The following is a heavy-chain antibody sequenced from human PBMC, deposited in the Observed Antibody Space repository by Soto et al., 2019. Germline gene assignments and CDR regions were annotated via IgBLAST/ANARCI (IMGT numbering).Heavy chain of an antibody. CDR2: INHSGST. D-gene: IGHD3-3*01. CDR3: ARGKDDFRRPHYFDY. Sequence: PSETLSLTCAVYGGSFSGYYWSWIRQPPGKGLEWIGEINHSGSTNYNPSLKSRVTISVDTSKNQFSLKLSSVTAADTAVYYCARGKDDFRRPHYFDYWGQGTLVTVSS. V-gene: IGHV4-34*01. J-gene: IGHJ4*02. CDR1: GGSFSGYY.